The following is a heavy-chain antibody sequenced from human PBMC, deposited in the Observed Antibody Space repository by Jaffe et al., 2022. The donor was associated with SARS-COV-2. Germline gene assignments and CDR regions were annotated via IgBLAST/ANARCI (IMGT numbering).Heavy chain of an antibody. Sequence: QVQLQESGPRLVKPSQTLSLTCTVSGGSIFNGDFYWSWIRQPPGKGLEWIGHIFYSGNTHYNQSLKSRVTISQDTSKNQFSLRLTSVTAADTAMYYCARAPVTTVRFDPWGQGILVTVSS. CDR1: GGSIFNGDFY. V-gene: IGHV4-30-4*01. D-gene: IGHD4-17*01. CDR2: IFYSGNT. J-gene: IGHJ5*02. CDR3: ARAPVTTVRFDP.